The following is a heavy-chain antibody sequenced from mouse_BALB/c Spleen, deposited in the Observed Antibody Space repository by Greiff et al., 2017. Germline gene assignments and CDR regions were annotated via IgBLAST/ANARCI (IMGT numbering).Heavy chain of an antibody. J-gene: IGHJ3*01. D-gene: IGHD3-2*01. CDR1: GFTFSSFG. CDR3: ARETPTARATAWFAY. Sequence: EVKLMESGGGLVQPGGSRKLSCAASGFTFSSFGMHWVRQAPEKGLEWVAYISSGSSTIYYADTVKGRFTISRDNPKNTLFLQMTSLRSEDTAMYYCARETPTARATAWFAYWGQGTLVTVSA. V-gene: IGHV5-17*02. CDR2: ISSGSSTI.